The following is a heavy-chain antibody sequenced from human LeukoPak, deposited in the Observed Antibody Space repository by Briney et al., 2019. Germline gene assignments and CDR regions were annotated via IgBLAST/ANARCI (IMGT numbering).Heavy chain of an antibody. CDR1: GFTVSSNY. CDR2: IYSGGST. J-gene: IGHJ5*02. V-gene: IGHV3-53*01. D-gene: IGHD5-18*01. CDR3: AKAGNTAMVRVVWFDP. Sequence: GGSLRLSCAASGFTVSSNYMSWVRQAPGEGLEWVSVIYSGGSTYYADSVKGRFTISRDNSKNTLYLQMNSLRAEDTAVYYCAKAGNTAMVRVVWFDPWGQGTLVTVSS.